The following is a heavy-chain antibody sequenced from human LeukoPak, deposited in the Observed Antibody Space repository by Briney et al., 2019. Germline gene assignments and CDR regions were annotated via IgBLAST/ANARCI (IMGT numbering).Heavy chain of an antibody. CDR3: ARGHYDFWSGYHLNFDY. Sequence: SETLSLTCAVYGGSLSGHYWSWIRQTPEKGLEWIGEISGSGSTDYNPSFKSRVTITVDTSKNQISLNMHSVTAADTAVYYCARGHYDFWSGYHLNFDYWGQGTLVTVSS. V-gene: IGHV4-34*01. CDR2: ISGSGST. CDR1: GGSLSGHY. D-gene: IGHD3-3*01. J-gene: IGHJ4*02.